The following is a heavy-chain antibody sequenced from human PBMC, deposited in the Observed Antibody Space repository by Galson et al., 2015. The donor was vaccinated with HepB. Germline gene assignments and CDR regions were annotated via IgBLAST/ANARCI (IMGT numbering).Heavy chain of an antibody. CDR3: ARVASTPYCSSTSCYIYFDP. CDR1: GGSFSGYY. Sequence: SETLSLTCAVYGGSFSGYYWSWLRQPPGEGLEWIGEITHNGNTNYNPSLKSRATISVDTSKKQFSLKLNSVTATDTVVYYCARVASTPYCSSTSCYIYFDPWGQGTLVTVSS. J-gene: IGHJ5*02. V-gene: IGHV4-34*01. D-gene: IGHD2-2*02. CDR2: ITHNGNT.